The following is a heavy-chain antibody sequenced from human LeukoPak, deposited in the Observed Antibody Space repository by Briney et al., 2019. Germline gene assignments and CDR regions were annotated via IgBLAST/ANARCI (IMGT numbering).Heavy chain of an antibody. CDR2: IYSGGST. J-gene: IGHJ6*02. Sequence: GGSLRLSCAASGFTVSSNYMSWVRQAPGKGLEWVSVIYSGGSTYYADSVKGRFTISRDNPKNTLYLQMNSLRAEDTAVYYCARGRGYSYGSHYYGMDVWGQGTTVTVSS. CDR1: GFTVSSNY. V-gene: IGHV3-66*01. D-gene: IGHD5-18*01. CDR3: ARGRGYSYGSHYYGMDV.